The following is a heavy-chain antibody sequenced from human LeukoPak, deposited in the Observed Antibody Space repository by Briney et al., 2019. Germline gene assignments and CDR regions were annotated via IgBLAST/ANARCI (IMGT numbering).Heavy chain of an antibody. J-gene: IGHJ5*02. D-gene: IGHD2-2*01. Sequence: SQTLSLTCAISGDSVSSNSVTWNWIRQSSSRGLEWLGRTYYRSTWYNDYAVSVRGRITVNPDTSKNQFSLHLNSVTPEDTAVYYCARRLTQYDCFDPWGQGILVTVSS. CDR3: ARRLTQYDCFDP. V-gene: IGHV6-1*01. CDR1: GDSVSSNSVT. CDR2: TYYRSTWYN.